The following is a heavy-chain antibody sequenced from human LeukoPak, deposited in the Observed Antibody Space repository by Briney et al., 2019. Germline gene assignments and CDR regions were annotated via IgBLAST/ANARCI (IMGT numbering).Heavy chain of an antibody. V-gene: IGHV3-30*04. CDR2: ISSDGSNK. CDR1: GFTFSNYA. D-gene: IGHD6-13*01. CDR3: ARVNFAAAAMDV. J-gene: IGHJ6*04. Sequence: PGRSLRLSCAASGFTFSNYAMHWVRQAPGKGLGWVAVISSDGSNKYYADSVKGRFTFSRDNSKNTLYLQMTSLRAEDTAVYYCARVNFAAAAMDVWGKGTTVTVSS.